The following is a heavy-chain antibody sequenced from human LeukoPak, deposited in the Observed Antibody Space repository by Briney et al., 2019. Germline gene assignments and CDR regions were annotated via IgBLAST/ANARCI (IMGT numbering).Heavy chain of an antibody. V-gene: IGHV4-34*01. CDR1: GGSFSGYY. J-gene: IGHJ4*02. D-gene: IGHD6-19*01. CDR3: ASRKGPVAPSR. Sequence: SETLSPTCAVYGGSFSGYYWSWIRQPPGKGLEWIGEINHSGSTNYNPSLKSRVTISVDTSKNQFSLKLSSVTAADTAVYYCASRKGPVAPSRWGQGTLVTVSS. CDR2: INHSGST.